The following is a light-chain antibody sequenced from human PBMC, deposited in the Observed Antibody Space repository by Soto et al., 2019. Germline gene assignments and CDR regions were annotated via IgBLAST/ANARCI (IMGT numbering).Light chain of an antibody. CDR3: QQRSNWPYT. J-gene: IGKJ2*01. V-gene: IGKV3D-20*02. Sequence: EIVLTQSPGTLSLSPGERATLSCRASQSVSNTYLAWYQQKPGQAPRLLIYDASSRATGIPDRFSGSGSGTDFTLTISRLEPEDFAVYYCQQRSNWPYTFGQGTKLEIK. CDR1: QSVSNTY. CDR2: DAS.